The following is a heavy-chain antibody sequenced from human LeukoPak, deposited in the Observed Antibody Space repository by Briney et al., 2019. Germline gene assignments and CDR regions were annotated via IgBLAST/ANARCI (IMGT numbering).Heavy chain of an antibody. V-gene: IGHV3-23*01. CDR1: GFTFSSYA. CDR2: ISGSGGST. Sequence: GGSLRLSYAASGFTFSSYAMSWVRQAPGKGLEWVSAISGSGGSTYYADSVKGRFTISRDNSKNTLYLQMNSLRAKDTAVYYCATSGYSRSSVEYHWGQGTLVTVSS. D-gene: IGHD6-6*01. CDR3: ATSGYSRSSVEYH. J-gene: IGHJ5*02.